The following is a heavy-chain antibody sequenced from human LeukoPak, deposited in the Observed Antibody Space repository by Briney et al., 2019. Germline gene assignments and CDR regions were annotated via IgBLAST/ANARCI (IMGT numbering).Heavy chain of an antibody. J-gene: IGHJ2*01. Sequence: GGSLRLSCAASGFRFNTYWMSWVRQAPGKGLEWVANIKQDGNEKYYADSVKGRFTIPRDNGKNSLYLQMNSLRAEDTAVYYCARARRVTMIVVVSPVGWYFDLWGRGTLVTVSS. V-gene: IGHV3-7*01. CDR3: ARARRVTMIVVVSPVGWYFDL. CDR1: GFRFNTYW. D-gene: IGHD3-22*01. CDR2: IKQDGNEK.